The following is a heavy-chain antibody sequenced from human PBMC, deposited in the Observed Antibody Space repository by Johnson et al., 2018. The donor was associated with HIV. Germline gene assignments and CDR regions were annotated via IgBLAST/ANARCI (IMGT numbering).Heavy chain of an antibody. J-gene: IGHJ3*02. CDR2: ISSSGSNI. CDR3: ARGRYGRMTTVAAAAFDI. Sequence: QVQLVESGGGLVRPGGSLRLSCTASGFTVSSNYMSWVRQAPGKGLEWVSYISSSGSNIYYADSVKGRFTVSRDNAKNSVYLQMNSLRAEDTALYYCARGRYGRMTTVAAAAFDIWGQGTMVTVSS. V-gene: IGHV3-11*01. CDR1: GFTVSSNY. D-gene: IGHD4-23*01.